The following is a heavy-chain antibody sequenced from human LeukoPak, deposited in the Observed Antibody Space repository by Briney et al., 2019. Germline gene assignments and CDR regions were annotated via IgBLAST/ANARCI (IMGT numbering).Heavy chain of an antibody. CDR1: GGSISSSNW. V-gene: IGHV4-4*02. CDR3: ARHVASDDYVLLVDY. D-gene: IGHD4-17*01. Sequence: SGTLSLTCAVSGGSISSSNWWSWVRQPPGKGLEWIGSIYYSGSTYYNPSLKSRVTISVDTSKNQFSLKLSSVTAADTAVYYCARHVASDDYVLLVDYWGQGTLVTVSS. CDR2: IYYSGST. J-gene: IGHJ4*02.